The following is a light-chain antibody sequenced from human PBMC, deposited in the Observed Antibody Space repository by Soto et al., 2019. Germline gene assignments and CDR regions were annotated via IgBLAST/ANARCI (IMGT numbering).Light chain of an antibody. Sequence: DIVMTQSPLSLPVTPGEPASISCRSSQSLLHSNGYNYLDWYLQKPGQSQQLLIYLGSNRASGVPDRFSGSESGTDFTLKISRLEAEDVGVYYCLRALQTPRAFGGETKVEIK. J-gene: IGKJ4*01. CDR3: LRALQTPRA. V-gene: IGKV2-28*01. CDR1: QSLLHSNGYNY. CDR2: LGS.